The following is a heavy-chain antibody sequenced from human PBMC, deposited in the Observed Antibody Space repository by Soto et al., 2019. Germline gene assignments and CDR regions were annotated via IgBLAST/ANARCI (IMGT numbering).Heavy chain of an antibody. CDR2: INAGNGNT. V-gene: IGHV1-3*01. CDR1: GYTFTSYA. Sequence: ASVKVSCKASGYTFTSYAMHCVRQAPGQRLEWMGWINAGNGNTKYSQKFQGRVTITRDTSASTAYMELSSLRSEDTAVYYCARVWGGIAVAPSSYWGQGTLVTVSS. J-gene: IGHJ4*02. CDR3: ARVWGGIAVAPSSY. D-gene: IGHD6-19*01.